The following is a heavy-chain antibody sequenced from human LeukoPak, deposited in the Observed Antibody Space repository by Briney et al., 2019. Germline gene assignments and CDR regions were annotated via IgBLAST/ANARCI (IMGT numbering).Heavy chain of an antibody. CDR2: IYYSGST. CDR3: ARVLLQGPRDWFDP. CDR1: GGSISSYY. J-gene: IGHJ5*02. V-gene: IGHV4-59*01. Sequence: SETLSLTCTVSGGSISSYYWSWIRQPPGKGLEWIGYIYYSGSTNYNPSLKSRVTISVDTSKNQFSLKLSSVTAADTAVYYCARVLLQGPRDWFDPWGQGTLVTVSS. D-gene: IGHD2-15*01.